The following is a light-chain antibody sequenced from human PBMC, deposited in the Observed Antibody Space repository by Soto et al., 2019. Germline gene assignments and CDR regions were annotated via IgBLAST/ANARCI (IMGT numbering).Light chain of an antibody. CDR1: QSIDTSW. CDR3: QQFSRYPLT. Sequence: EIVLTQSLCTLSLTPRENARFSWRASQSIDTSWLALYQQRPGQPPRLLIYGASSRATGIPDRFSGSGSGAGFTLTISSLEPEDFAVYYCQQFSRYPLTFGGGTKVDIK. V-gene: IGKV3-20*01. J-gene: IGKJ4*01. CDR2: GAS.